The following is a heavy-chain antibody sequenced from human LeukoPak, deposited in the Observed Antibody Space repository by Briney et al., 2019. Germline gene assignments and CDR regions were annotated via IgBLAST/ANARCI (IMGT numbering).Heavy chain of an antibody. CDR3: ARDRDYYDSSGYYPTYYYYYMDV. CDR1: GYTFTGYY. J-gene: IGHJ6*03. Sequence: GASVKVSCKASGYTFTGYYMHWVRQAPGQGLEWMGCINPNSGGTNYAQKFQGRVTMTRDTSISTAYMELSRLRSDDTAVYYCARDRDYYDSSGYYPTYYYYYMDVWGKGTTVTVSS. V-gene: IGHV1-2*02. D-gene: IGHD3-22*01. CDR2: INPNSGGT.